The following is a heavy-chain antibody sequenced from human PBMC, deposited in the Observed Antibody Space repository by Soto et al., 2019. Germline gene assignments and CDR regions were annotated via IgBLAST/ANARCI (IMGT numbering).Heavy chain of an antibody. J-gene: IGHJ4*02. V-gene: IGHV3-23*01. Sequence: GGSLKLSCAASGFTFNTYAMNWVRQAPGKGLEWVSAISADGAGTYYADSVKGRFTISRDNSKNTLSLQMNSLRAEDTAIFYCARISSSSCTDYWGQGTLVTVSS. CDR3: ARISSSSCTDY. CDR1: GFTFNTYA. CDR2: ISADGAGT. D-gene: IGHD6-13*01.